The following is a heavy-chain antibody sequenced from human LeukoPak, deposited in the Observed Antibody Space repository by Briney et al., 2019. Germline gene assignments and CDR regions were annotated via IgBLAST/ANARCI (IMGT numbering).Heavy chain of an antibody. CDR2: IYYSGST. CDR1: GGSISSSIYY. V-gene: IGHV4-39*07. D-gene: IGHD1-7*01. J-gene: IGHJ4*02. Sequence: SETLSLTCTVSGGSISSSIYYWGWIRQPPGKGLEWIGSIYYSGSTYYNPSLKSRVTISVDTSKNQFSLKLSSVTAADTAVYYCARDNLPTGTTPYWGQGTLVTVSS. CDR3: ARDNLPTGTTPY.